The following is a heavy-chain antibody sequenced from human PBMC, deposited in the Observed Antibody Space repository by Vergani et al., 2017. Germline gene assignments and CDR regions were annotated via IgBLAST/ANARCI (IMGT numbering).Heavy chain of an antibody. D-gene: IGHD6-19*01. CDR3: AMEQLLRLDFVAY. Sequence: QVQLVQSGAEVKKPGASVKVPCKASGYTFTSYGISWVRQAPGQGLEWMGWISAYNGKTTYAPQRQGRVTMSTDTSTSTAYRELRRLISADTAVYDCAMEQLLRLDFVAYWGQGTLVTVSS. J-gene: IGHJ4*02. CDR1: GYTFTSYG. CDR2: ISAYNGKT. V-gene: IGHV1-18*04.